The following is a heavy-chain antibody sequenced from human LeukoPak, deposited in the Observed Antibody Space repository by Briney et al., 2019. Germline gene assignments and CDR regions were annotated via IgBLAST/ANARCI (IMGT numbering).Heavy chain of an antibody. D-gene: IGHD6-19*01. CDR3: AQGAGLKKQWLYGDTSHYYYYTDV. CDR1: GVTFSSYC. Sequence: PGGSLRLSCAASGVTFSSYCMHWVRQAPGKGLEGVAVIRYDGSNKYYADSVKGPFTISRDNSNTTLYLHMNSLRAEDTAVSYCAQGAGLKKQWLYGDTSHYYYYTDVWGKGTT. V-gene: IGHV3-30*02. J-gene: IGHJ6*03. CDR2: IRYDGSNK.